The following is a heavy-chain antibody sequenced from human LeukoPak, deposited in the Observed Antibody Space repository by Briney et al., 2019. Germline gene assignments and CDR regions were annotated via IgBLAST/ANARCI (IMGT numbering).Heavy chain of an antibody. D-gene: IGHD3-10*01. CDR1: GGSVSSTTYY. CDR3: ARYVVYGSGKYYFDY. J-gene: IGHJ4*02. V-gene: IGHV4-39*01. CDR2: INYSGST. Sequence: SETLSLTCTVSGGSVSSTTYYWSWIRQPPGKGLEWIAIINYSGSTHYNPSLKSRVTISVDTSENQFSLKLSSVTAADTAVYYCARYVVYGSGKYYFDYWGQGTLVTVSS.